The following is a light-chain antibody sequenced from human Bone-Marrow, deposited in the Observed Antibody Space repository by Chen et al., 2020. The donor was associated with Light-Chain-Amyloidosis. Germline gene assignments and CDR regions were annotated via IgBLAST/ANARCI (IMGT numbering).Light chain of an antibody. CDR1: SGSIATNY. CDR3: QSYQGSSQGV. CDR2: EDD. Sequence: NFMLTQPHSVSEYPGKTVISSCTRSSGSIATNYVQWYQQRPGSSPTTVIYEDDQRPSGVPDRFSGSIDRSSNSASLTISGLKTEDEADYYCQSYQGSSQGVFGGGTKLTVL. J-gene: IGLJ3*02. V-gene: IGLV6-57*01.